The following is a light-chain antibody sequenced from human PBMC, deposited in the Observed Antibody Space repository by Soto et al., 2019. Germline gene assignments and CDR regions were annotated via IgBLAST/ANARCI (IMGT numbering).Light chain of an antibody. Sequence: DIQVTQSPSSVSASVGDRVTITCRTSQGLVTWLAWYQQKPGKAPKLLIYAASNSQSGVPSRFSGSGSGTDFTLTISSLQPEDFATYYCQQTSSFPLTFGGGTKVEIK. J-gene: IGKJ4*01. CDR2: AAS. CDR3: QQTSSFPLT. CDR1: QGLVTW. V-gene: IGKV1-12*01.